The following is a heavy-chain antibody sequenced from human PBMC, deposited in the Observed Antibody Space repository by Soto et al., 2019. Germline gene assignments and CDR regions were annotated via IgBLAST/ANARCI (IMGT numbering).Heavy chain of an antibody. D-gene: IGHD3-10*01. V-gene: IGHV3-23*01. CDR1: GFTFNNYA. CDR2: ISGNGIST. Sequence: GGSLRLSCAASGFTFNNYAMSWVRQAPGKGLEWVSAISGNGISTYYADSVRGRFTISRDNSENTLFLQMNRLRADDTAVYYSTRDAISMVRGPDNWFDPWGQGTLVTVS. J-gene: IGHJ5*02. CDR3: TRDAISMVRGPDNWFDP.